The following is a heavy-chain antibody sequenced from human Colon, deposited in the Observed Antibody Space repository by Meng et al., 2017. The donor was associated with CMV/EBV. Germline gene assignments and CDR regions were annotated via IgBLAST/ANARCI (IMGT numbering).Heavy chain of an antibody. CDR2: IIPIFGTA. V-gene: IGHV1-69*05. CDR3: ARAMVRGVIIRREYFQH. Sequence: SVKVSCKASGGTFSSYAISWVRQAPGQGLEWMGGIIPIFGTANYAQKFQGRVTITTDESTSTAYMELSSLRSEDTAVYYCARAMVRGVIIRREYFQHWGQGTLVTVSS. CDR1: GGTFSSYA. D-gene: IGHD3-10*01. J-gene: IGHJ1*01.